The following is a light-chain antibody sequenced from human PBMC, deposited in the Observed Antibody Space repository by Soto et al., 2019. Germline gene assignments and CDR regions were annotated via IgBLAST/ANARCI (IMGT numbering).Light chain of an antibody. J-gene: IGKJ1*01. CDR2: AES. Sequence: ELILTQSPDTLSFSPGERATLSCRASQTVSSNYLACCQQRPGQDRRLLIYAESSRAAGSPDRLSGSGSGTDVFLTITSREPADAAVFYCHKYRSSPRTXGQGTKVDIK. CDR3: HKYRSSPRT. CDR1: QTVSSNY. V-gene: IGKV3-20*01.